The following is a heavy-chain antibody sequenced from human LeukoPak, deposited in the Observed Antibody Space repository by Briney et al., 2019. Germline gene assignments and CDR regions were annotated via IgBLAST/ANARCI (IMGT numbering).Heavy chain of an antibody. CDR2: IYTSGST. CDR3: ARDPEQWPDASFDI. CDR1: GGSISSGSYY. D-gene: IGHD6-19*01. Sequence: PSETLSLTCTVSGGSISSGSYYWSWIRQPAGKGLEWIGRIYTSGSTNYNPSLKSRVTISVDTSKNQFSLKLSSVTAADTAVYYCARDPEQWPDASFDIWGQGTMVTVSS. J-gene: IGHJ3*02. V-gene: IGHV4-61*02.